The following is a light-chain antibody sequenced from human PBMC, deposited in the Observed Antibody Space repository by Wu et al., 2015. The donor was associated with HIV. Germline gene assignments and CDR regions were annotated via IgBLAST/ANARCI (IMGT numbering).Light chain of an antibody. CDR1: QELSGW. Sequence: QSPSFLSASVGDRVTINCRASQELSGWLAWYRQRPGKAPELLIYSASTLQSGVPSRFNGSGSGTDFTLTISCLQSEDFATYYCQQYDTYPLTFGGGTKVE. CDR2: SAS. V-gene: IGKV1D-8*01. CDR3: QQYDTYPLT. J-gene: IGKJ4*01.